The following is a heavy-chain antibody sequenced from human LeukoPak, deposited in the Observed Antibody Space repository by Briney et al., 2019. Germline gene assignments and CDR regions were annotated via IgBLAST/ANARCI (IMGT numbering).Heavy chain of an antibody. D-gene: IGHD2-15*01. CDR3: ARAVGVVAATNGWFDP. V-gene: IGHV4-39*07. Sequence: SETLSLTCTVSGGSISSSSYYWGWIRQPPGKGLEWIGSIYYSGSTYYNPSLKSRVTISVDTSKNQFSLKLSSVTAADTAVYYCARAVGVVAATNGWFDPWGQGTLVTVSS. CDR2: IYYSGST. CDR1: GGSISSSSYY. J-gene: IGHJ5*02.